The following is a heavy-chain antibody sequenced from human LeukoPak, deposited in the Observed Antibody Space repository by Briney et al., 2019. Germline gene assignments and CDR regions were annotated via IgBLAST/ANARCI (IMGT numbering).Heavy chain of an antibody. CDR2: IKEDGSRE. D-gene: IGHD5-12*01. Sequence: PGGSLRLSCAASGYTLSTYWMTWVPQAPGKGLERVAKIKEDGSREYYVDSVKGRFTISRDNAKNSLYLQMDSLTAEDTAVYYCARDSPGYGAYVSWGQGTLVSVSS. J-gene: IGHJ1*01. CDR3: ARDSPGYGAYVS. CDR1: GYTLSTYW. V-gene: IGHV3-7*01.